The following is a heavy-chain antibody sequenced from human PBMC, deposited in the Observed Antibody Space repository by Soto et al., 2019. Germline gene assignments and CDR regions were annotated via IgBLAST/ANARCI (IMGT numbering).Heavy chain of an antibody. CDR2: ISAYNGNT. D-gene: IGHD6-13*01. Sequence: QVQLVQSGAEVKKPGASVKVSCKASGYSFTSYAISWVRQAPGQGLEWMGWISAYNGNTNYAQNFQGRVTMTTDTSTTTAYMELRSLRSDDTAVYYCARDAAAGLNDYWGQGTLVTVSS. CDR3: ARDAAAGLNDY. CDR1: GYSFTSYA. V-gene: IGHV1-18*01. J-gene: IGHJ4*02.